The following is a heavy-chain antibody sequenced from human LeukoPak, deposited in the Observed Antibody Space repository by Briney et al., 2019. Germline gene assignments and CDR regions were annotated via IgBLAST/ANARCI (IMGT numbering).Heavy chain of an antibody. CDR1: GFTFSSYR. V-gene: IGHV3-33*01. J-gene: IGHJ4*02. Sequence: GGSLRLSCAASGFTFSSYRMHWVRQAPGKGLEWVAVIWYDGSNKYFADSVKGRFTISRDNSKNTLYLQMNSLRAEDTAVYYCARDRRGGYNPSYYFDSWGQGTLVTVSS. CDR3: ARDRRGGYNPSYYFDS. D-gene: IGHD5-24*01. CDR2: IWYDGSNK.